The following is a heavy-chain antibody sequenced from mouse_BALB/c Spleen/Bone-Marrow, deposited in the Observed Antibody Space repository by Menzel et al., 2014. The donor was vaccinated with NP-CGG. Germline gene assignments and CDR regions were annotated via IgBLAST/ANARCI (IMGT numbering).Heavy chain of an antibody. CDR3: ARTTTATSY. CDR2: IYPGSDNT. D-gene: IGHD1-2*01. V-gene: IGHV1-81*01. J-gene: IGHJ3*01. Sequence: QVQLQQSGAELARPGASVKLSCKASGYTFTDYYINWMKQRTGQGLEWIGEIYPGSDNTYYNEKLKGKATLTADKSSSTTYMQLSSLTSEDSAVYFCARTTTATSYWGQGTLVTVSA. CDR1: GYTFTDYY.